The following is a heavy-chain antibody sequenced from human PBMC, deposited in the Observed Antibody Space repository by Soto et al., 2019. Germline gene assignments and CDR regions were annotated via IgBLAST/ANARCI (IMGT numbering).Heavy chain of an antibody. J-gene: IGHJ5*02. CDR3: ARDSVAVRPGWFDP. Sequence: GASVEVSCKDSGYAFRTYGISWVRQASGQEPELMGWISVYNGNTNYAQKLQGRLTMATDTFTSTAYMELRSLRSDDTAVYYCARDSVAVRPGWFDPWGQGTLVTVSS. D-gene: IGHD2-2*01. CDR1: GYAFRTYG. V-gene: IGHV1-18*01. CDR2: ISVYNGNT.